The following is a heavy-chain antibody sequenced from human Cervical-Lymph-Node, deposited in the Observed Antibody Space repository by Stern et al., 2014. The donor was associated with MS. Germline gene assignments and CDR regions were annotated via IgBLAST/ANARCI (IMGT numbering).Heavy chain of an antibody. Sequence: VQLVESGAEVKKPGASVKVSCKASGYTLTIFYVHWVRQAPGQGLEWMGINSPRGITTACAQKFQGRVTMTRDTSTSTVYMELSSLRSEDTAVYYCASGGEVDGGDVWGQGTTVTVFS. CDR2: NSPRGITT. CDR1: GYTLTIFY. V-gene: IGHV1-46*01. D-gene: IGHD1-26*01. CDR3: ASGGEVDGGDV. J-gene: IGHJ6*02.